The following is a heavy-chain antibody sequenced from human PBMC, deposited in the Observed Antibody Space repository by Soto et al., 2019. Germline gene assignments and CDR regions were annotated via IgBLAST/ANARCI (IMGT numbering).Heavy chain of an antibody. J-gene: IGHJ4*02. CDR1: GGTFSSYA. CDR2: IIPIFGTA. V-gene: IGHV1-69*13. Sequence: GASVKVSCKASGGTFSSYAISWVRQAPGQGLEWMGGIIPIFGTANYAQKFQGRVTITADESTSTAYMELRSLRSDDTAVYYCARGNYDYIWGSYRPIYIDYWGQGTLVTVSS. D-gene: IGHD3-16*02. CDR3: ARGNYDYIWGSYRPIYIDY.